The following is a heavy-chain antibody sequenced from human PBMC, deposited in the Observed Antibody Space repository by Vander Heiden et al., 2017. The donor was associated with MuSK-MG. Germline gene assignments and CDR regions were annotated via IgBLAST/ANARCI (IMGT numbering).Heavy chain of an antibody. CDR1: GLTCSSYS. V-gene: IGHV3-21*01. CDR3: ARVLRAFDI. CDR2: ISSSSSYI. J-gene: IGHJ3*02. Sequence: EVQLVESGGGLVKPGGSLRLSCAASGLTCSSYSMNWVRQAPGKGLEGVSSISSSSSYIYYADSVKGRFTISRDNAKNSVYLQMNSLRAEDTAVYYCARVLRAFDIWGQGTMVTVSS.